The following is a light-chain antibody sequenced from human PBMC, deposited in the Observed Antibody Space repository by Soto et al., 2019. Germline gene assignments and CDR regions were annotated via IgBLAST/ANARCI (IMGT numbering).Light chain of an antibody. V-gene: IGKV3-20*01. Sequence: EIVLTQSPGTLSLSPGERATLSCRASESVSNDHLAWYQRKPGQAPRLLIYGASYSATDIPYRFSGSGSGTDCTLTIARLEAEDFAVYICQQYGSTPPTFGLGTKVEI. J-gene: IGKJ1*01. CDR2: GAS. CDR1: ESVSNDH. CDR3: QQYGSTPPT.